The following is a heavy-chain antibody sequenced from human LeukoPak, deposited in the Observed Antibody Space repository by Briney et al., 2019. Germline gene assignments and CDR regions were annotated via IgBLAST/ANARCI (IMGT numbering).Heavy chain of an antibody. V-gene: IGHV3-21*01. CDR2: ISSSSSYI. J-gene: IGHJ4*02. CDR3: ARDYPEQWLVPDY. CDR1: GFTFSSYS. D-gene: IGHD6-19*01. Sequence: GGSLRLSCAAPGFTFSSYSMNWVRQAPGKGLEWVSSISSSSSYIYYADSVKGRFTISRDNAKNSLYLQMNSLRAEDTAVYYCARDYPEQWLVPDYWGQGTLVTVSS.